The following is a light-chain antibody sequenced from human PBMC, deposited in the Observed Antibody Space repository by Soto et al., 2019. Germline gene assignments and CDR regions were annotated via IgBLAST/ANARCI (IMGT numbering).Light chain of an antibody. CDR1: QSVGNN. CDR2: GAS. Sequence: RVMSQSPVTLSLSPGERSSLSCRASQSVGNNLAWYQQKPGQAPRLPIHGASIRATGVPARFSGSGSGTEVTLTISSLQSEDFAVYYCQQCDDWPRTFGQGTKVDI. CDR3: QQCDDWPRT. J-gene: IGKJ1*01. V-gene: IGKV3-15*01.